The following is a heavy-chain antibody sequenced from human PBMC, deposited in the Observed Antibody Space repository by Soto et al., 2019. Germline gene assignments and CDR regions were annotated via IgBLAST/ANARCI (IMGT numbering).Heavy chain of an antibody. CDR3: ARHPLYDSSGYYEDY. D-gene: IGHD3-22*01. V-gene: IGHV4-39*01. CDR2: IYYSGST. J-gene: IGHJ4*02. Sequence: PETLSLTFTVSGGSISSDAYYGGLIRQPPVKGLEWIGSIYYSGSTYYNPSLKSRVTISVDTSKQKFSLKLSSVTAADTAVYYCARHPLYDSSGYYEDYWGQGNLVAVSS. CDR1: GGSISSDAYY.